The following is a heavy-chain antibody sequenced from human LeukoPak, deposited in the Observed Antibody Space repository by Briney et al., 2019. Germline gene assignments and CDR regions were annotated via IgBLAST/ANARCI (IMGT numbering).Heavy chain of an antibody. CDR1: GDSVSSNSAA. CDR3: AREVIIGAARGWFDP. D-gene: IGHD6-13*01. J-gene: IGHJ5*02. CDR2: TYYRSKWYN. Sequence: SQTLSLTCAISGDSVSSNSAAWDWLRQSPSRGLEWLGRTYYRSKWYNDYDVSVKSRITINPDTSKNQFSLQLNSVTPEDTAVYYCAREVIIGAARGWFDPWGQGTLVTVSS. V-gene: IGHV6-1*01.